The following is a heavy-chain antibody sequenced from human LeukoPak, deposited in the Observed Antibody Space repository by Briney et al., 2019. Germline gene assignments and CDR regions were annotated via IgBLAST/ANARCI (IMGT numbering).Heavy chain of an antibody. CDR3: VRGGGYFFDY. Sequence: GGSLRLSCVASGFTFSDQYMDWVRQAPGKGMEWLGRVRNKAHNYTTEYAASVKARFTISRDDSVNSLFLEIHTVTVEDTAVYYCVRGGGYFFDYWGRGTLVTVSS. D-gene: IGHD4-23*01. CDR2: VRNKAHNYTT. V-gene: IGHV3-72*01. CDR1: GFTFSDQY. J-gene: IGHJ4*02.